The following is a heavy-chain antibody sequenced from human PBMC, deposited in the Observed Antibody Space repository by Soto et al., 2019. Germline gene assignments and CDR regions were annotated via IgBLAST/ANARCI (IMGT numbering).Heavy chain of an antibody. Sequence: PGGSLRLSCGVSGFTFSDFYMDWFRQAPGKGLEWVGRTKDRAEGYNTEYAASVRGRFTVSRDDAKNTLYLEMNSLKIEDTAMYYCARGGGDFYRTSGYYADYWGQGTLVSVSS. V-gene: IGHV3-72*01. CDR1: GFTFSDFY. J-gene: IGHJ4*02. CDR3: ARGGGDFYRTSGYYADY. D-gene: IGHD3-3*01. CDR2: TKDRAEGYNT.